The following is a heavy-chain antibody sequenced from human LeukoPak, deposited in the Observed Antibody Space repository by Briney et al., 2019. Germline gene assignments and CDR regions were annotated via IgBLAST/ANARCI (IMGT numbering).Heavy chain of an antibody. CDR2: FDPEDGEA. CDR1: GYTLTELS. Sequence: ASVKVSCKVSGYTLTELSMHWVRQAPGKGLEWMGGFDPEDGEAIYAQKFQGRVTMTEDTSTDTAYMELSSLRSEDTAVYYCATGIAVADPFDYWGQGTLVTVSP. V-gene: IGHV1-24*01. J-gene: IGHJ4*02. D-gene: IGHD6-19*01. CDR3: ATGIAVADPFDY.